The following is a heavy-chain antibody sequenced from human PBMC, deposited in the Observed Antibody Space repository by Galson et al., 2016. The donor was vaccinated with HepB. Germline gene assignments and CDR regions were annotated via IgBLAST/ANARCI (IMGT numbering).Heavy chain of an antibody. CDR1: GFAFGDYA. D-gene: IGHD2-15*01. CDR2: INWNSDDI. Sequence: SLRLSCAASGFAFGDYAMHWVRQVQGKGLEWLSGINWNSDDIRYADSVKGRFTISRDNAKNSLYLQMNSLRAEDTALYYCAKDMWRNFVGMVDVVPGAMDVWGKGTTATV. J-gene: IGHJ6*04. CDR3: AKDMWRNFVGMVDVVPGAMDV. V-gene: IGHV3-9*01.